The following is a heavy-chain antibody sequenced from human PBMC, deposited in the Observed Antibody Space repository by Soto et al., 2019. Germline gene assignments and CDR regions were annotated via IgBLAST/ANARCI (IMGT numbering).Heavy chain of an antibody. CDR3: ARWGIAAGDY. Sequence: QVQLVESGGGVVQPGRSLRLSCAASGFTFSSYGMHWVRQAPGKGLEWVAVIWYDGSNKSSADSVKGRFTITRDNSKNTLNMRMNSLRAEDKAVYYGARWGIAAGDYWGQGTLVTVSS. V-gene: IGHV3-33*01. CDR2: IWYDGSNK. D-gene: IGHD6-13*01. J-gene: IGHJ4*02. CDR1: GFTFSSYG.